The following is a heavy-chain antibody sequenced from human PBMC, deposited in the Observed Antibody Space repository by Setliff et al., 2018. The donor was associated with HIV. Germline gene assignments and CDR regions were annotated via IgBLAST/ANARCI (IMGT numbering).Heavy chain of an antibody. CDR2: VYDSGST. CDR1: GGSISSHY. CDR3: ASTGGYSYGFFDS. Sequence: KPSETLSLTCTVSGGSISSHYWSWIRQPPGKGLGWIGYVYDSGSTSYNPSLKSRVTILVDTSKNQFSLKLTSVTAADTAVYYCASTGGYSYGFFDSWGQGALVTVSS. V-gene: IGHV4-59*11. D-gene: IGHD5-18*01. J-gene: IGHJ4*02.